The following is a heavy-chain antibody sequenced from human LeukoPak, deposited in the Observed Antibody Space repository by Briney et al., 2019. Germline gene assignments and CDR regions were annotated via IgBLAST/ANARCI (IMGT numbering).Heavy chain of an antibody. D-gene: IGHD6-6*01. CDR3: AKDAIGQYRPYYFDC. CDR2: ISGSGEST. J-gene: IGHJ4*02. CDR1: GFTFSSFA. V-gene: IGHV3-23*01. Sequence: GGPLRLSCAPSGFTFSSFAMSWVRQAPGKGLEWVSSISGSGESTYYADYVKGRFTVSRDNSKNTLNLQLNSLRAEDTAVYCCAKDAIGQYRPYYFDCWGQGTLVTDSS.